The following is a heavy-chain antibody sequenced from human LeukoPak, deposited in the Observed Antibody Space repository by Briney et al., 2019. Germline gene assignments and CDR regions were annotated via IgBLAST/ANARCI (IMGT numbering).Heavy chain of an antibody. J-gene: IGHJ4*02. V-gene: IGHV4-34*01. CDR1: GGSFSGYY. CDR2: INHSGST. D-gene: IGHD6-13*01. CDR3: AKTRPLDSSSWSHGDY. Sequence: PSETLSLTCAVYGGSFSGYYWSWIRQPPGKGLEWIGEINHSGSTNYNPSLKSRVTISVGTSKNQFSLKLSSVTAADTAVYYCAKTRPLDSSSWSHGDYWGQGTLVTVSS.